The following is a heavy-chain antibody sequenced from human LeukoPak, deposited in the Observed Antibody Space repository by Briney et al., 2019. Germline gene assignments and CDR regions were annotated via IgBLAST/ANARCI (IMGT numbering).Heavy chain of an antibody. CDR2: IIPIFGTA. D-gene: IGHD3-3*02. Sequence: SVKVSCKASGGTFSSYAISWVRQAPGQGLEWMGGIIPIFGTANYAQKFQGRVTITADESTSTAYMELSSLRAEDTAVYYCARRHFWYYYMDVWGKGTTVTISS. V-gene: IGHV1-69*13. J-gene: IGHJ6*03. CDR1: GGTFSSYA. CDR3: ARRHFWYYYMDV.